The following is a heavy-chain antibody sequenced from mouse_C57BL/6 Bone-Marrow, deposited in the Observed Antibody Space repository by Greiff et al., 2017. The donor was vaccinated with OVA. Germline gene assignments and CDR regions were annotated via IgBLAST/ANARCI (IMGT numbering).Heavy chain of an antibody. CDR3: TAYYSNNYAMDD. CDR2: IRLKSGNYAT. J-gene: IGHJ4*01. CDR1: GFTFSNYW. V-gene: IGHV6-3*01. Sequence: EVKVVESGGGLVQPGGSMKLSCVASGFTFSNYWMNWVRQSPETGLEWVAQIRLKSGNYATHYAVSVKGRFTISRDESKSSVYLQMNNLRAEETGIDYCTAYYSNNYAMDDWGQGTSVTVSS. D-gene: IGHD2-5*01.